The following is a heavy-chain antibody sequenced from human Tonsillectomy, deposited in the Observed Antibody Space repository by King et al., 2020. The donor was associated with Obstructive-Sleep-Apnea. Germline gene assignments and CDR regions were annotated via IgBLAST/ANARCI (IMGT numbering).Heavy chain of an antibody. Sequence: QLQESGPGLVKPSETLSLTCTVSGGSISSSSYYWGWIRQPPGKGLEWIGSIYYSGSTYYNPSLKSRVTISVDTSKNQFSLKLSSVTAADTAVYYCARAGLAWCSSTSCYDGGWFDPWGQGTLVTVSS. V-gene: IGHV4-39*07. CDR3: ARAGLAWCSSTSCYDGGWFDP. D-gene: IGHD2-2*01. CDR1: GGSISSSSYY. J-gene: IGHJ5*02. CDR2: IYYSGST.